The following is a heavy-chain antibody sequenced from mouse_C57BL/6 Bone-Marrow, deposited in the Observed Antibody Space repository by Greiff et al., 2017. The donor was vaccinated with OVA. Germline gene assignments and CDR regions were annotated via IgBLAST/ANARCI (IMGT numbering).Heavy chain of an antibody. Sequence: EVKLVESGGGLVKPGGSLKLSCAASGFTFSSYAMSWVRQTPDKRLEWVATISDGGSYTYYPDNVKGRFTISRDNAKNNLYMQMSHLKSEDTDKYYCDRGGRLGALNWDDYWGQGTTLTVSS. J-gene: IGHJ2*01. CDR2: ISDGGSYT. D-gene: IGHD4-1*02. CDR3: DRGGRLGALNWDDY. CDR1: GFTFSSYA. V-gene: IGHV5-4*03.